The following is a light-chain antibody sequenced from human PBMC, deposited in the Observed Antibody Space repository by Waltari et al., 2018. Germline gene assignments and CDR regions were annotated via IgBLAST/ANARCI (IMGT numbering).Light chain of an antibody. CDR3: QNYERLPAT. CDR2: GVS. Sequence: EVVLTQSQGTLSLSPGERASLSCRASQSVSRALVWYQQKPGQAPRLLIYGVSNRATGIPDRFSGSGSGTDFSLTISRLEPEDFAVYYCQNYERLPATFGQGTRVEIK. CDR1: QSVSRA. J-gene: IGKJ1*01. V-gene: IGKV3-20*01.